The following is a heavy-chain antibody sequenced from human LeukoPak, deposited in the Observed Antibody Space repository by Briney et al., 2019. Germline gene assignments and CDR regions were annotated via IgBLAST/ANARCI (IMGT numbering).Heavy chain of an antibody. CDR1: GFTVSSNY. CDR3: ARSTLWFGADY. J-gene: IGHJ4*02. Sequence: GGSLRLSCAASGFTVSSNYMSWVRQAPGKGLEWVSVIDSGGSTYYADSVKGRFTISRDNSKNTLYLQMNSLRAEDTAVYYCARSTLWFGADYWGQGTLVTVSS. V-gene: IGHV3-53*01. D-gene: IGHD3-10*01. CDR2: IDSGGST.